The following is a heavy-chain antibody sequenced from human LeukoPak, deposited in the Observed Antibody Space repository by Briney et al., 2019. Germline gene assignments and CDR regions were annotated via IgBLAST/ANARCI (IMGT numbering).Heavy chain of an antibody. D-gene: IGHD3-22*01. J-gene: IGHJ6*03. CDR1: GGSISSGGYY. CDR3: ARDRRYSFDSSGYQSPTGYYMDV. V-gene: IGHV4-31*03. CDR2: IYYSGST. Sequence: SQTLSLTCTVSGGSISSGGYYWSWIRQHPGKGLEWIEYIYYSGSTYYNPSLKSRVTISVETSKNQFSLKLSSVTAADTAVYYCARDRRYSFDSSGYQSPTGYYMDVWGKGTTVTVSS.